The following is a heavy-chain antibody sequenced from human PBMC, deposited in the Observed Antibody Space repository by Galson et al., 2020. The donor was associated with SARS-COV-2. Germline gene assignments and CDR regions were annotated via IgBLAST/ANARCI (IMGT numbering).Heavy chain of an antibody. CDR2: MSYSGNI. CDR3: AREGGGRNWYIDY. CDR1: GGSITSFS. D-gene: IGHD1-1*01. J-gene: IGHJ4*02. Sequence: SQTLSLTCNVSGGSITSFSWGWIRQPPGKGLEWIAYMSYSGNIKYNPSLQSRVTISIDTSKNQFSLELTSVTAADTALYYWAREGGGRNWYIDYWGQGTLVTVS. V-gene: IGHV4-59*01.